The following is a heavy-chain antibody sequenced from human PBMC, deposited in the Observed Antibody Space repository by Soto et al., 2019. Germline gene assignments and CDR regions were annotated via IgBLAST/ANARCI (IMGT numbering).Heavy chain of an antibody. CDR1: GGSFSGYY. Sequence: QVQLQQWGAGLLKPSETLSLTCAVYGGSFSGYYWSWIRQPPGKGLEWIGEINHSGSTNYNPSLKSRVTISVDTSKNQFSLKLSSVTAADTAVYYCARPLFRGRGVTDWPFDYWGQGTLVTVSS. CDR2: INHSGST. CDR3: ARPLFRGRGVTDWPFDY. J-gene: IGHJ4*02. D-gene: IGHD3-10*01. V-gene: IGHV4-34*01.